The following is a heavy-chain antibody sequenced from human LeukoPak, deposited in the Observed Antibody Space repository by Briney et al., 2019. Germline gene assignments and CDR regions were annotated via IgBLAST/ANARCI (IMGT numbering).Heavy chain of an antibody. V-gene: IGHV4-39*07. D-gene: IGHD1-14*01. CDR1: GGSISSSSYY. J-gene: IGHJ3*02. CDR2: IYYSGST. Sequence: SETLSLTCTVSGGSISSSSYYWGWIRQPPGKGLEWIGSIYYSGSTYYNPSLKSRVTISVDTSKNQFSLKLSSVTAADTAVYYCARADYRNAFDIWGQGTMVTVSS. CDR3: ARADYRNAFDI.